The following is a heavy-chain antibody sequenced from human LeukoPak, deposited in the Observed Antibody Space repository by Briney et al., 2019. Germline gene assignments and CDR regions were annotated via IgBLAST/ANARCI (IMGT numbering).Heavy chain of an antibody. CDR3: ERHRRSTTGSEEYDY. J-gene: IGHJ4*02. CDR1: GDSISRSSYY. D-gene: IGHD2-8*02. Sequence: SETLSLTCTVSGDSISRSSYYWAWIRQPPGKGLEWIGSIYYSGSTYYNPSLKSRVTISVDTSKNQFSLKVSSVTAADTAVYYYERHRRSTTGSEEYDYWGQGTLVTVSS. CDR2: IYYSGST. V-gene: IGHV4-39*01.